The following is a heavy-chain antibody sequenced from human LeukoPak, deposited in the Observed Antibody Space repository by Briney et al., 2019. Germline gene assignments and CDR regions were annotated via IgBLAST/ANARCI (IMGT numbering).Heavy chain of an antibody. CDR1: GFTFNTYA. D-gene: IGHD3-3*01. Sequence: PGGSLRLSCVASGFTFNTYAMSWVRQAPGKGLEWVSAISGSGSSTYYADSVKGRFTISRDNSKNTLYLQMNSLRAEDTAVYYCARVSKGDFWSGWIFDYWGQGTLVTVSS. J-gene: IGHJ4*02. V-gene: IGHV3-23*01. CDR3: ARVSKGDFWSGWIFDY. CDR2: ISGSGSST.